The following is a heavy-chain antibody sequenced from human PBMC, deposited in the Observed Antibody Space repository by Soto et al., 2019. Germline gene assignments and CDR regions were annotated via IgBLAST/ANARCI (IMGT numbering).Heavy chain of an antibody. CDR2: ILNDASGH. V-gene: IGHV3-33*01. D-gene: IGHD4-17*01. CDR3: ARDDDYPDNGFDY. Sequence: GGSLRLSCAASGFTFSRHGMHWVRQTPGKGLEWLAVILNDASGHWYADSVKGRFTISRDNFESTLYLQMNGLRLEDTAMYYCARDDDYPDNGFDYWGQGTLVTVSS. CDR1: GFTFSRHG. J-gene: IGHJ4*02.